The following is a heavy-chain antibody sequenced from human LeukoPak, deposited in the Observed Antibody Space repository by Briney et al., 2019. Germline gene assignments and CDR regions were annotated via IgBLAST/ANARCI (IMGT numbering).Heavy chain of an antibody. CDR1: GYSFTSYW. CDR2: IYPGDSDT. CDR3: ARLVSGVGNWFDP. J-gene: IGHJ5*02. V-gene: IGHV5-51*01. D-gene: IGHD1-26*01. Sequence: GESLKISCKGSGYSFTSYWIVWVRQMAGKGLEWMGIIYPGDSDTRYSPSFQGQVTLSADKSISTAYLLWSSLKASDTAMYYCARLVSGVGNWFDPWGQGTLVTVSS.